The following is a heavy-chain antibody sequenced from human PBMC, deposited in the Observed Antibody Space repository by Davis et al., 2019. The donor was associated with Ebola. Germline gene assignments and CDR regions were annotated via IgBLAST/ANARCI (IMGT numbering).Heavy chain of an antibody. D-gene: IGHD6-25*01. CDR3: AKSSSRGGYYYYGMDV. CDR2: ISSSGSTI. CDR1: GFTFSSYE. V-gene: IGHV3-48*03. Sequence: GESLKISCAASGFTFSSYEMNWVRQAPGKGLEWVSYISSSGSTIYYADSVKGRFTISRDNSKNTLYLQMNSLRAEDTAVYYCAKSSSRGGYYYYGMDVWGQGTTVTVSS. J-gene: IGHJ6*02.